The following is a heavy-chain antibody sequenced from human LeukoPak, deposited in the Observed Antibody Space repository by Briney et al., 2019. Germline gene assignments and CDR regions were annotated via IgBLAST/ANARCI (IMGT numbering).Heavy chain of an antibody. CDR2: ISGNNVNT. J-gene: IGHJ4*02. CDR3: AKELLWQQLGDDY. V-gene: IGHV3-23*01. CDR1: GFTFSSYA. D-gene: IGHD6-13*01. Sequence: GGSLRLSCAASGFTFSSYAMSWVRQAPGKGLEWVSTISGNNVNTYYADSVKGRFTISRDNSKNTVYLQLNSLRVEDTAVYYCAKELLWQQLGDDYWGQGTLVTVSS.